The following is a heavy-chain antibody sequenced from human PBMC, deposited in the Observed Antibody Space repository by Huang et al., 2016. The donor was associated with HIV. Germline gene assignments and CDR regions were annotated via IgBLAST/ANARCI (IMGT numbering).Heavy chain of an antibody. D-gene: IGHD3-22*01. J-gene: IGHJ4*02. CDR1: GFSISSYW. Sequence: EVQLVESGGGLVQPGGSLRLSCAASGFSISSYWMHWVRQAPGKGVVWVSRMNRDWDSTSYADSVKGRFTIARDNAKNTLYLQMNSLRAEDTAVYYCARDPRIQSWLNFFDYWGQGTLVSVSS. CDR3: ARDPRIQSWLNFFDY. CDR2: MNRDWDST. V-gene: IGHV3-74*01.